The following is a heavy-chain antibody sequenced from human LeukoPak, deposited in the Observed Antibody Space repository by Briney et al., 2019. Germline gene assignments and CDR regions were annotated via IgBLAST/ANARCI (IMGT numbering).Heavy chain of an antibody. CDR2: IYYGGST. CDR3: ARQQLAGDFDY. J-gene: IGHJ4*02. V-gene: IGHV4-39*07. CDR1: GGSISNSNNY. Sequence: SETLSLTCTVSGGSISNSNNYWGWIRQPPGKVLEWIGSIYYGGSTYYNPFLKRRVTISVDTSKNQFSLKLSSVTAADTAVYYCARQQLAGDFDYWGQGTLVTVSS. D-gene: IGHD6-13*01.